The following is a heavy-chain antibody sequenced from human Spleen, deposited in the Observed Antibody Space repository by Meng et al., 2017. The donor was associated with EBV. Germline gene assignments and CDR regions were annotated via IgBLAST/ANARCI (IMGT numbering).Heavy chain of an antibody. J-gene: IGHJ4*02. V-gene: IGHV2-5*02. Sequence: QITLKESGPTLVKPTQTLTLTCTFSGFSLSTSGVGMGWIRQPPGKALEWLALIYWDDDKRYSPSLKNRLTITKDTAKNQVVLTLTDMDPVDTATYYCVHIQDKYSYGPYDFWGQGILVTVSS. D-gene: IGHD5-18*01. CDR1: GFSLSTSGVG. CDR2: IYWDDDK. CDR3: VHIQDKYSYGPYDF.